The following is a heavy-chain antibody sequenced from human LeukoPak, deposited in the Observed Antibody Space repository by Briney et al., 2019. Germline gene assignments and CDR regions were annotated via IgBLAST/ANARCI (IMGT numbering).Heavy chain of an antibody. D-gene: IGHD4-17*01. CDR3: ARALYGWFHP. CDR1: GGSISSYY. Sequence: SETLSLTCTVSGGSISSYYWSWIRQPPGKGLEWVGYIYTSGSTNYNPSLKSRVTISVDTSKNQFSLKLSSFPAPDPAVYYCARALYGWFHPWGQGTLVTVSS. CDR2: IYTSGST. V-gene: IGHV4-4*09. J-gene: IGHJ5*02.